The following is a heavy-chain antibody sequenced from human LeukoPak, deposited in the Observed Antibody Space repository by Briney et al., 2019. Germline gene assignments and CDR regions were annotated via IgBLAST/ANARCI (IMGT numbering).Heavy chain of an antibody. CDR2: INPSGGST. CDR1: GYTFTSYY. J-gene: IGHJ4*02. V-gene: IGHV1-46*01. Sequence: ASVKVSCKSSGYTFTSYYMYWVRHAPGQGLEWMGIINPSGGSTSYAQTFQGRVTTTRDTTTSTVYMELSSLRSEDTAVYYCARDSGMVRGTVDYWGQGTLVTVSS. CDR3: ARDSGMVRGTVDY. D-gene: IGHD3-10*01.